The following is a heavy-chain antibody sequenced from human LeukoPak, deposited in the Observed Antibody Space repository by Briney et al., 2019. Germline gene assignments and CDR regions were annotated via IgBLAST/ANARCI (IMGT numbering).Heavy chain of an antibody. V-gene: IGHV4-31*03. CDR3: ARGHHYYYYYMDV. CDR1: GGSISSGGSF. J-gene: IGHJ6*03. CDR2: IYNSGGA. Sequence: SETLSLTCTVSGGSISSGGSFWIWIRQHPGKGLEWIGYIYNSGGAYYNPSLGSRLSISVDTSKNQFSLRLTSVTAADTAVYFCARGHHYYYYYMDVWGNGTTVTVSS.